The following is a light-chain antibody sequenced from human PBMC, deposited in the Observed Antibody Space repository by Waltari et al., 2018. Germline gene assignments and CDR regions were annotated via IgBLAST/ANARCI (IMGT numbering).Light chain of an antibody. Sequence: SYVLTKPPSLSVAPGKTARITCGGNDIGSKSVHWYQQRPGQAPVLVVYDESGRPSGIPGRFSGSNSGNAVTLTISGVEAGDEADYYCQVWDSTSDHRVFGGGTKLTVL. CDR1: DIGSKS. J-gene: IGLJ3*02. CDR2: DES. V-gene: IGLV3-21*01. CDR3: QVWDSTSDHRV.